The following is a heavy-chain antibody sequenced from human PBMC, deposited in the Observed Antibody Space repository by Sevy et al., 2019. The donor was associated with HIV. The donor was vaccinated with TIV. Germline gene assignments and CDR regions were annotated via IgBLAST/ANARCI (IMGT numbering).Heavy chain of an antibody. CDR1: GGSISSYY. V-gene: IGHV4-4*07. Sequence: SETRSLTCTVSGGSISSYYWSWIRQPAGKGLEWIGRIYTSGSTNYNPSLKSRVTMSVDTSKNQFSLKLSSVTAADTAVYYCARVSSPGIAAGDHAFDYWGQGTLVTVSS. CDR2: IYTSGST. D-gene: IGHD6-13*01. J-gene: IGHJ4*02. CDR3: ARVSSPGIAAGDHAFDY.